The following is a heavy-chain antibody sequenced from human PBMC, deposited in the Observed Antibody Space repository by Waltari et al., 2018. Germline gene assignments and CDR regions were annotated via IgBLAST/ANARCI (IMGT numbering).Heavy chain of an antibody. CDR2: IIPIFGTA. CDR3: AGVQIVATICAFDI. V-gene: IGHV1-69*08. J-gene: IGHJ3*02. Sequence: QVQLVQSGAEVKKPGYSVKVSCKASGGTFSSYAISWVRQAPGQGLEWMGRIIPIFGTANYAQKFQGRVTITADKSTSTAYMELSSLRSEDTAVYYCAGVQIVATICAFDIWGQGTMVTVSS. CDR1: GGTFSSYA. D-gene: IGHD5-12*01.